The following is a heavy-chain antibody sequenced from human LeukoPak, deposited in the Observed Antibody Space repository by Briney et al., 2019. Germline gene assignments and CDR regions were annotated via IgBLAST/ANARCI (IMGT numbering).Heavy chain of an antibody. J-gene: IGHJ3*02. CDR3: ARDGAVDILTGYGAFDM. D-gene: IGHD3-9*01. V-gene: IGHV4-59*01. CDR1: GGSISSYY. Sequence: PSETLSLTCTVSGGSISSYYWSWIRQPPGKGLEWIGYIYYGGSTNYNPSLKSRVTISLDTSRNQFSLKLSSVTAANTAVYYCARDGAVDILTGYGAFDMWGQGTMVTVSS. CDR2: IYYGGST.